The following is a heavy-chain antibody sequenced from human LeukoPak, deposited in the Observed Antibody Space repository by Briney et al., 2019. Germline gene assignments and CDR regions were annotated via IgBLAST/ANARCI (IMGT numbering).Heavy chain of an antibody. V-gene: IGHV3-48*04. CDR3: ARDLRT. CDR2: ISSSSNSR. J-gene: IGHJ4*02. Sequence: GASLRPSCAASTFSFSSDSTNWVRQAPGKGLEWISYISSSSNSRFYADSVKGRFTISRDNAKNSLYLQMNSLRAEDTAVYYRARDLRTWGQGTLVTVSS. CDR1: TFSFSSDS.